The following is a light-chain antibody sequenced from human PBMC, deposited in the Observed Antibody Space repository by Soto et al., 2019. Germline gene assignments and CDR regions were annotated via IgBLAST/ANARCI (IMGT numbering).Light chain of an antibody. CDR2: GAS. J-gene: IGKJ1*01. CDR1: QSVSNNY. V-gene: IGKV3-20*01. CDR3: QQYGSSGT. Sequence: EIVLTQSPGTLSLSPVERATLFCTASQSVSNNYLAWYQQKPGQAPRLLIYGASNRATGIPDRFSGSGSGTDFTLTISRLEPEDFAVYYCQQYGSSGTCGQGTKVDIK.